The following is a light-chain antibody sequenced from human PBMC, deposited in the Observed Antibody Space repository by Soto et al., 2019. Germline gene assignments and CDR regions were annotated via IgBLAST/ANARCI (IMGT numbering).Light chain of an antibody. CDR2: TNS. Sequence: LTQPPSASGTPGQTVTISCSISSPNVGTNPVAWYQQLPGTAPKLLIHTNSQRPLGVPVRFSGSKSGTSASLAISGLQSEDEGDYYCATWDDNVYVFGTGTKVTVL. V-gene: IGLV1-44*01. J-gene: IGLJ1*01. CDR3: ATWDDNVYV. CDR1: SPNVGTNP.